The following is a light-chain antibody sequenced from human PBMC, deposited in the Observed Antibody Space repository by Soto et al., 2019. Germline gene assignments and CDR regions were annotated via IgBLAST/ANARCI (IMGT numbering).Light chain of an antibody. V-gene: IGLV2-14*01. CDR2: DVS. Sequence: QSALTQPASVSGSPGQSITISCTGTSSDVGAYNYVSWYQQHPGKAPKLMIYDVSNRPSGVSNRFSGSKSGNTGSLTISGLQAEDEADYYCSLYASSSTPLYVFGTGTKVTVL. CDR1: SSDVGAYNY. J-gene: IGLJ1*01. CDR3: SLYASSSTPLYV.